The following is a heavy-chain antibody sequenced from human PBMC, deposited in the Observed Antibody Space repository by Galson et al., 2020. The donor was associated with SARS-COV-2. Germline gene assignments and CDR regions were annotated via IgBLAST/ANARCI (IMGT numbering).Heavy chain of an antibody. CDR2: IYYSGST. D-gene: IGHD5-12*01. CDR1: GGSISSSSYY. V-gene: IGHV4-39*07. J-gene: IGHJ4*02. Sequence: SETLSLTCTVSGGSISSSSYYWGWIRQPPGKGLEWIGSIYYSGSTYYNPSLKSRVTISVDTSKNQFSLKLSSVTAADTAVYYCARGRYSGYVPPDYWGQGTLVTVSS. CDR3: ARGRYSGYVPPDY.